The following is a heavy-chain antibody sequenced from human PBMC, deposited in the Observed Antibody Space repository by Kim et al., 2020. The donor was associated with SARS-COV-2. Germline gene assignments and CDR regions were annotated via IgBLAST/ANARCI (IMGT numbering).Heavy chain of an antibody. V-gene: IGHV4-59*01. J-gene: IGHJ6*02. CDR2: IYYSGST. D-gene: IGHD3-22*01. CDR1: GGSISSYY. Sequence: SETLSLTCTVSGGSISSYYWSWIRQPPGKGLEWIGYIYYSGSTNYNPSLKSRVTISVDTSKNQFSLKLSSVTAADTAVYYCARDNPNNDSSTPMVPGYYYYYGMDVWGQGTTVTVSS. CDR3: ARDNPNNDSSTPMVPGYYYYYGMDV.